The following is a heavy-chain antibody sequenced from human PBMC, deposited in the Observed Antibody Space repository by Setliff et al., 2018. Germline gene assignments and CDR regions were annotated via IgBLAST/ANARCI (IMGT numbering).Heavy chain of an antibody. CDR1: GFTFSSYS. Sequence: PGGSLRLSCAASGFTFSSYSMNWVRQAPGKGREWVSYISSSSSTIYYADSVKGRFTISRDNAKHSLYLQMNSLRAEDTAVYYCARGPYYDFWSGYGADAFDIWGQGTMVTVSS. CDR3: ARGPYYDFWSGYGADAFDI. V-gene: IGHV3-48*01. D-gene: IGHD3-3*01. J-gene: IGHJ3*02. CDR2: ISSSSSTI.